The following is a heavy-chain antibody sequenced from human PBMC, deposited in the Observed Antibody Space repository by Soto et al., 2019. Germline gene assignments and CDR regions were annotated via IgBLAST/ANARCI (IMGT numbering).Heavy chain of an antibody. CDR2: ISGRSAVP. CDR1: GLTLRSYA. J-gene: IGHJ5*02. Sequence: EGQLLQSGGDLVQPGGSLRLSCEGSGLTLRSYAMTWIRQTPEKGLEWVSTISGRSAVPSYADFVNGRFTVSRDNSKNTVYLQINSLRPDDTAIYYCAKGGPFTGGFDPWGQGTLVTVSA. V-gene: IGHV3-23*01. CDR3: AKGGPFTGGFDP. D-gene: IGHD3-16*01.